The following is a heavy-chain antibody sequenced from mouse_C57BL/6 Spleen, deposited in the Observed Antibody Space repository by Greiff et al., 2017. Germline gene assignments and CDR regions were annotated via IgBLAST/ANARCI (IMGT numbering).Heavy chain of an antibody. CDR1: GYTFTSYW. J-gene: IGHJ2*01. CDR2: IDPSDSYT. D-gene: IGHD2-4*01. CDR3: ARKGYYDYDGGFDY. Sequence: QVQLQQPGAELVMPGASVKLSCKASGYTFTSYWMHWVKQRPGQGLEWIGEIDPSDSYTNYTQKFKGKSNLTVDKSSSTAYIQLSSLTSEDSAVYYCARKGYYDYDGGFDYWGQGTTLTVSS. V-gene: IGHV1-69*01.